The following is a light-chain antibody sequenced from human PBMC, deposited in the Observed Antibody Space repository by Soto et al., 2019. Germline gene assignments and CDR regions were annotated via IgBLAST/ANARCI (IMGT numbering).Light chain of an antibody. V-gene: IGKV1-5*01. J-gene: IGKJ1*01. Sequence: DIQMTQSPSTLSASVGDRVSITCRASQSVDRYLAWYQQKPGKAPHLLIYDASSLESGVPSRFSGSGSGTEFPLTIRRLQPDDFTTFYCQQYKDYTWTFGQWTKVEV. CDR3: QQYKDYTWT. CDR1: QSVDRY. CDR2: DAS.